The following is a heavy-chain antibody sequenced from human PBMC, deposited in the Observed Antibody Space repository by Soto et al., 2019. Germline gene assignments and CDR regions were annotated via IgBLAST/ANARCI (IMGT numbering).Heavy chain of an antibody. D-gene: IGHD6-13*01. V-gene: IGHV2-70*01. J-gene: IGHJ6*02. Sequence: GSGPTLVNPTQTLTLTCTFSGFSLSTSGMCVSWIRQPPGKALEWLALIDWDDDKYYSTSLKTRLTISKDTSKNQVVLTMTNMDPVDTATYYCARIPCIAAAQYYYYYGMDVWGQGTTVTVSS. CDR3: ARIPCIAAAQYYYYYGMDV. CDR2: IDWDDDK. CDR1: GFSLSTSGMC.